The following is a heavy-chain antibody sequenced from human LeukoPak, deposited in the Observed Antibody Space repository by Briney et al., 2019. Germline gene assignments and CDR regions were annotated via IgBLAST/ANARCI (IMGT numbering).Heavy chain of an antibody. Sequence: GGSLRLSCAASGFTFSSYGMHWVRQAPGKGLEWVAVIWYDGSNKYYADSVKGRFTISRDNSKNTLYLQMNSLRAEDTAVYYCARDLHYYDSSGYLFVYWGQGTLVTVSS. V-gene: IGHV3-33*01. CDR2: IWYDGSNK. CDR3: ARDLHYYDSSGYLFVY. CDR1: GFTFSSYG. J-gene: IGHJ4*02. D-gene: IGHD3-22*01.